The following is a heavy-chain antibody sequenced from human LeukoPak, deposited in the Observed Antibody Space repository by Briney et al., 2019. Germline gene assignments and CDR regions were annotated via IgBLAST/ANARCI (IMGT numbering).Heavy chain of an antibody. CDR3: ARDPPTRQYTNSFSLDY. CDR2: IWNDGSNK. J-gene: IGHJ4*02. V-gene: IGHV3-33*01. D-gene: IGHD6-13*01. Sequence: GGSLRLSCAASGFTFSIYGMHWVRQALGKGLEWVAVIWNDGSNKYYADSVRGRFTISRDNSKNTLYLQMNSLRAEDTAVYSCARDPPTRQYTNSFSLDYWGQGTLVTVSS. CDR1: GFTFSIYG.